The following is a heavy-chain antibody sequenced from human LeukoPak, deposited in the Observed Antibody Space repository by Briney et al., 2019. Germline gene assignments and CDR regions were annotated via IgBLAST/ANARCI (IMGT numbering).Heavy chain of an antibody. CDR1: GFTFSDYY. CDR2: ISSSGSTI. D-gene: IGHD3-3*01. V-gene: IGHV3-11*04. CDR3: ARDARFLEWSGALVY. J-gene: IGHJ4*02. Sequence: GGSLRLSCAASGFTFSDYYMSWIRQAPGKGLEWVSYISSSGSTIYYADSVKGRFTISRDNAKNSLYLQMNSLRAEDTAVYYCARDARFLEWSGALVYWGQGTLVTVSS.